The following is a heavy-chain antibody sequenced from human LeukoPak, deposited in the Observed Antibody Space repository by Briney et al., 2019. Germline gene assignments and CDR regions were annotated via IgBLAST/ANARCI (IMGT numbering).Heavy chain of an antibody. CDR3: ARGSLVVVAAGWFDP. J-gene: IGHJ5*02. CDR2: IYPGDSDT. D-gene: IGHD2-15*01. Sequence: GESLKISCKGSGYSFTSYWIGWVRQMPGKGLEWMGIIYPGDSDTRYSPSFKGQVTISADKSISTAYLQWSSLKASDTAMYYCARGSLVVVAAGWFDPWGQGTLVTVSS. CDR1: GYSFTSYW. V-gene: IGHV5-51*01.